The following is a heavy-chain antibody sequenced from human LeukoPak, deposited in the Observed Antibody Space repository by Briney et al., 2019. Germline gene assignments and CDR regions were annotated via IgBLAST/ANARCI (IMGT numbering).Heavy chain of an antibody. Sequence: PSETLSLTCTVSGGSISSYYWSWIRQPPGKGLEWIGYIYYSGCTNYNPSLKSRVTISVDTSKNQFSLKLSSVTAADTDVYYCARGMYYDFWSGSGPNWFDPWGQGTLVTVSS. CDR1: GGSISSYY. D-gene: IGHD3-3*01. V-gene: IGHV4-59*01. CDR3: ARGMYYDFWSGSGPNWFDP. J-gene: IGHJ5*02. CDR2: IYYSGCT.